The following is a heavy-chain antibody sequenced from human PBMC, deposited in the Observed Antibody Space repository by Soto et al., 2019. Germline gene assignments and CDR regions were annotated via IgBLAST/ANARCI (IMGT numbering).Heavy chain of an antibody. J-gene: IGHJ5*02. V-gene: IGHV4-39*01. CDR2: IHYRANS. CDR3: ARPLQLAVSGFDP. D-gene: IGHD3-3*02. CDR1: GDSISSSSYY. Sequence: SETLSLTCAVSGDSISSSSYYWAWIRQPPGKGLEWIGSIHYRANSYYSPSLKSRITISVDTSKSQISLRLSSVTAADTAVYYCARPLQLAVSGFDPWGQGTLVTVSS.